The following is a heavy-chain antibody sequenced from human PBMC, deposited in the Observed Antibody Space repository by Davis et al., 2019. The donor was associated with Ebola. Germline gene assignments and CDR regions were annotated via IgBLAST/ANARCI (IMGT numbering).Heavy chain of an antibody. CDR2: ISASDGTI. Sequence: GESLKLSCAASGFTFSNYAMSWVRQAPGTGLEWVASISASDGTIKYAESVKGRFTISRDNSKSTLYLQMNSLRGEDTAVYYCAKARVDSGSNPIFDYWGRGTLVTVSS. V-gene: IGHV3-23*01. CDR1: GFTFSNYA. CDR3: AKARVDSGSNPIFDY. J-gene: IGHJ4*02. D-gene: IGHD1-26*01.